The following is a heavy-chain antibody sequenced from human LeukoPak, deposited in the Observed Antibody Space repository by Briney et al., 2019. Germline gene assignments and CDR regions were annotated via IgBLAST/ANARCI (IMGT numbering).Heavy chain of an antibody. CDR3: AKDWMYKYSGGY. V-gene: IGHV3-30*02. Sequence: GGSLRLSCAASGFTFSSYGMHSVRQAPGKGLEWVAFIRYDGSNKYYADSVKGRFTISRDNSKNTLYLQMNSLRAEDTAVYYCAKDWMYKYSGGYWGQGTLVTVSS. CDR1: GFTFSSYG. CDR2: IRYDGSNK. D-gene: IGHD1-26*01. J-gene: IGHJ4*02.